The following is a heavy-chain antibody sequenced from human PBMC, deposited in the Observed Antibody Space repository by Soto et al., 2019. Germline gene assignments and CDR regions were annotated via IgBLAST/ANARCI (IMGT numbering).Heavy chain of an antibody. CDR1: GGSISSSSYY. V-gene: IGHV4-39*01. Sequence: SETLSLTCTVSGGSISSSSYYWGWIRQPPGKGLEWIGSIYYSGSTYYNPSLKSRVTISVDTSKNQFSLKLSSVTAADTAVYYCATWGDIAVAGHDYWGQGTLVTVSS. J-gene: IGHJ4*02. CDR3: ATWGDIAVAGHDY. CDR2: IYYSGST. D-gene: IGHD6-19*01.